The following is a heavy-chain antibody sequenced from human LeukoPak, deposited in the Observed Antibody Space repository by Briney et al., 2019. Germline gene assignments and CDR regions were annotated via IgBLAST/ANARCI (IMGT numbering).Heavy chain of an antibody. CDR2: ISAYNGNT. CDR1: GYTFTSYG. V-gene: IGHV1-18*01. D-gene: IGHD3-22*01. Sequence: GASVKVSFKASGYTFTSYGISWVRQATGQGLEWMGWISAYNGNTNYAQKLQGRVTMTTDTSTSTAYMELRSLRSDDTAVYYCARGPGYYDSSGYLDYWGQGTLVTVSS. J-gene: IGHJ4*02. CDR3: ARGPGYYDSSGYLDY.